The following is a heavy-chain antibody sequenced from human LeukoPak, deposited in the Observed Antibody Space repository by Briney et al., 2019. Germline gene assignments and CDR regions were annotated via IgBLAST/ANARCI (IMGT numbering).Heavy chain of an antibody. D-gene: IGHD3-22*01. CDR1: GYSFTSYW. CDR3: ARPSYYYDSSGYYHDAFDI. J-gene: IGHJ3*02. V-gene: IGHV5-10-1*01. CDR2: IDPSDSYT. Sequence: GESLKISFKGSGYSFTSYWISWVRQMPGKGVEWMGRIDPSDSYTNYSPSFQGHVTISADKSISTAYLQWSSLKASDTAMYYCARPSYYYDSSGYYHDAFDIWGQGTMVTVSS.